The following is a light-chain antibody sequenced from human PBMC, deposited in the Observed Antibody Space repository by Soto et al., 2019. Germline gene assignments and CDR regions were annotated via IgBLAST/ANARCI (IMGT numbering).Light chain of an antibody. V-gene: IGKV1-27*01. J-gene: IGKJ4*01. Sequence: DIQMTQSPSSLSASVGDRVTITCRASQGISNYLTWYQQKAGKVPKVLIYAASTLQPGVPSRFTGSGSGTDFTLAISSLQPEDVATSYCQKFNSAPLTFGGGTKVEIK. CDR1: QGISNY. CDR3: QKFNSAPLT. CDR2: AAS.